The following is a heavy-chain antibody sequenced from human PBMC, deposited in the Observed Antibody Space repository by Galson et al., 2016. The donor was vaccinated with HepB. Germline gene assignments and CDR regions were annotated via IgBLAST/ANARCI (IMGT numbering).Heavy chain of an antibody. J-gene: IGHJ4*02. D-gene: IGHD3-9*01. V-gene: IGHV3-21*04. CDR3: ARATPYYDILTGYYNYYFDY. CDR1: GFTFSSYS. CDR2: ISSSRDYV. Sequence: SLRLSCAASGFTFSSYSMNWVRQAPGKGLEWVSAISSSRDYVYDADSGTGRFTISRDNAKNSLYLQMNSLRAEDTALYYCARATPYYDILTGYYNYYFDYWGQGTLVTVSS.